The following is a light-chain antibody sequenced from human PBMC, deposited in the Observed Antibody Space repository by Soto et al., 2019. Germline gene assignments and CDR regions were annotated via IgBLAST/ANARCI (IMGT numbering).Light chain of an antibody. CDR1: QGIRDA. Sequence: DIQMTQSPSSLSASVGDRVTITCRASQGIRDALGWYQQKPGKAPKRLIYAASSLQSGVPSRFSGSGSETEYTLTISSLQPEDFATNYFLQHSSYHQTFGQGTKVE. CDR2: AAS. J-gene: IGKJ1*01. CDR3: LQHSSYHQT. V-gene: IGKV1-17*01.